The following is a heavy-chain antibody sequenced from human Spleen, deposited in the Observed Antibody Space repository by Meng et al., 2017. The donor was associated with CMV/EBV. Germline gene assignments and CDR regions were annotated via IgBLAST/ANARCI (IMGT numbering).Heavy chain of an antibody. CDR3: ARVRVAARPIWYFDL. J-gene: IGHJ2*01. V-gene: IGHV4-61*01. D-gene: IGHD6-6*01. CDR2: IYYSGSA. Sequence: GSLRLSCTVSGGSVSSGSYYWSWIRQPPGKGLEWIGYIYYSGSANYNPSLKSRVTISVDTSKNQFSLKLSSVTAADTAVYYCARVRVAARPIWYFDLWGRGTLVTVSS. CDR1: GGSVSSGSYY.